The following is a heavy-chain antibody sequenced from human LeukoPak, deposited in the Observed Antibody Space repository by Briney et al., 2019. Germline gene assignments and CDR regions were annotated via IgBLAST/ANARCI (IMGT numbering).Heavy chain of an antibody. D-gene: IGHD5-24*01. CDR3: ARERDGYNPNWFDP. V-gene: IGHV4-59*01. Sequence: PSETLSLTCTVSGGSISSYYWSWIRQPPGKGLEWIGYIYYSGSTNYNPSLKSRVTISVDTSKNQFSLKLSSVTAADTAVYYCARERDGYNPNWFDPWGQGTLVTVSS. CDR2: IYYSGST. J-gene: IGHJ5*02. CDR1: GGSISSYY.